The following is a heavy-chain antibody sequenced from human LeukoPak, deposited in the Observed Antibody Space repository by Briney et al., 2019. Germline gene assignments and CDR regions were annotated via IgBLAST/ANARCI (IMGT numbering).Heavy chain of an antibody. CDR2: IIPIFGTA. CDR1: GGTFSSYA. CDR3: ARVKWEAYSYDTYYYYYYMDV. Sequence: SVKVSCKASGGTFSSYAISWVRQAPGQGLEWMGGIIPIFGTANYAQKFQGRVTITTDESTSTAYMELSSLRSEDTAVYYCARVKWEAYSYDTYYYYYYMDVWGKGTTVTASS. D-gene: IGHD5-18*01. J-gene: IGHJ6*03. V-gene: IGHV1-69*05.